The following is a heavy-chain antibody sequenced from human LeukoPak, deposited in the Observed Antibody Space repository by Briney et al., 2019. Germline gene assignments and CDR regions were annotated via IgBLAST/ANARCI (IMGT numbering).Heavy chain of an antibody. Sequence: ASVKVSCKASGYTFTCYYMHWVRQAPGQGLEWMGWINPNSGGTNYAQKFQGRVTMTRDTSISTAYMELSRLRSDDTAVYYCARDGGRIAAAGNWFDPWGQGTLVTVSS. V-gene: IGHV1-2*02. CDR2: INPNSGGT. D-gene: IGHD6-13*01. CDR3: ARDGGRIAAAGNWFDP. CDR1: GYTFTCYY. J-gene: IGHJ5*02.